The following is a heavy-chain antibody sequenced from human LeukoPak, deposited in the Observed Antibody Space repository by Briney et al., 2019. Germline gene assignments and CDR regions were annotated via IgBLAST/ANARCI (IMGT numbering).Heavy chain of an antibody. Sequence: SETLSLTCTVSGGSISSGSYYWSWIRQPPGKGLEWIGYIYYSGSTNYNPSLKSRVTISVDTSKNQFSLKLRSVTAADTAVYYCARADVDSGDFDYWGQGTLVTVSS. D-gene: IGHD3-10*01. V-gene: IGHV4-61*01. CDR1: GGSISSGSYY. CDR3: ARADVDSGDFDY. CDR2: IYYSGST. J-gene: IGHJ4*02.